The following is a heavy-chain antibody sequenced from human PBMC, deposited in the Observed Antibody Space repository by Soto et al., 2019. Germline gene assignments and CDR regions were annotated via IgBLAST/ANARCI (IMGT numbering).Heavy chain of an antibody. CDR3: ARIAAAGTGPFDY. CDR2: IIPILGIA. CDR1: GGTFSSYT. Sequence: SVKVSCQASGGTFSSYTISWVRQAPGQGLEWMGRIIPILGIANYAQKFQGRVTITADKSTSTAYMELSSLRSEDTAVYYCARIAAAGTGPFDYWGQGTLVTVSS. D-gene: IGHD6-13*01. V-gene: IGHV1-69*02. J-gene: IGHJ4*02.